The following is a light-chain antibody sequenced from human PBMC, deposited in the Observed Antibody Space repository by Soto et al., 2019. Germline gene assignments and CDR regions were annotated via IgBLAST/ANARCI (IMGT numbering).Light chain of an antibody. CDR2: AAS. CDR3: QQSYSTPRT. CDR1: QSIRSS. V-gene: IGKV1-39*01. J-gene: IGKJ3*01. Sequence: DIPMTQSPSSLSASVGDRVTITCRASQSIRSSLNWYQQKPGKAPKLLIYAASSLQSGVPSRFSGSGSGTDFTLTISSLQPEDSATYDCQQSYSTPRTFGPGTKVDIK.